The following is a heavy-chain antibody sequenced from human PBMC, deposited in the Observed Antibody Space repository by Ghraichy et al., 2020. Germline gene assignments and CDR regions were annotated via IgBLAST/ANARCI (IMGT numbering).Heavy chain of an antibody. Sequence: SQTLSLTCAISGDSVSSNSAAWNWIRQSPSRGLEWLGRTYYRSKWYNDYAVSVKSRITINPDTSKNQFSLQLNSVTPEDTAVYYCARDAGYSGYADNWFDPWGQGTLVTVSS. V-gene: IGHV6-1*01. J-gene: IGHJ5*02. CDR1: GDSVSSNSAA. D-gene: IGHD5-12*01. CDR3: ARDAGYSGYADNWFDP. CDR2: TYYRSKWYN.